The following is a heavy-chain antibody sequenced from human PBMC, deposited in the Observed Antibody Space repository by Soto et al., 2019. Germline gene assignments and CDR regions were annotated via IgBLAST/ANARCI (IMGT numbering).Heavy chain of an antibody. CDR3: ARDRYCSSTSRPGGGDNWFDP. CDR2: IYHSGST. CDR1: GGSISSGGYS. Sequence: SETLSLTCAVSGGSISSGGYSWSWIRQPPGKGLEWIGYIYHSGSTYYNPSLKSRVTISVDRSKNQFSLKLSSVTAADTAVYYCARDRYCSSTSRPGGGDNWFDPWGQGTLVTVSS. J-gene: IGHJ5*02. V-gene: IGHV4-30-2*01. D-gene: IGHD2-2*01.